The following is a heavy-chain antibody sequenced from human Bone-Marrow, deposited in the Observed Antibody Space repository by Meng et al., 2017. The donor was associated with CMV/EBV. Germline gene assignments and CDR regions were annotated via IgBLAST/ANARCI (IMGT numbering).Heavy chain of an antibody. J-gene: IGHJ5*02. CDR1: GFTFSSYG. V-gene: IGHV3-30*02. Sequence: GESLKISCAASGFTFSSYGMHWVRQAPGKGLEWVAFIRYDGSNKYYADSVKGRFTISRDNSKNTLYLQMNSLRAEDTAVYYCARDRGEGYCSSTSCPGRFDPWGQGTLVTVSS. CDR3: ARDRGEGYCSSTSCPGRFDP. D-gene: IGHD2-2*01. CDR2: IRYDGSNK.